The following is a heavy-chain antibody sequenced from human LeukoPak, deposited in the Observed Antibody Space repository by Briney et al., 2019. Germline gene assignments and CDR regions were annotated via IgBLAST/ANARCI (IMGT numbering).Heavy chain of an antibody. Sequence: GGSLRLSCAATGFTFSSYAMSWVRQAPGKGLEWVSAISGSGGSTYYADSVKGRFTISRDNSKNTLYLQMNSLRAEDTAVYYCAKDGYCSGGSCWDAFDIWGQGTMVTVSS. CDR1: GFTFSSYA. V-gene: IGHV3-23*01. J-gene: IGHJ3*02. D-gene: IGHD2-15*01. CDR2: ISGSGGST. CDR3: AKDGYCSGGSCWDAFDI.